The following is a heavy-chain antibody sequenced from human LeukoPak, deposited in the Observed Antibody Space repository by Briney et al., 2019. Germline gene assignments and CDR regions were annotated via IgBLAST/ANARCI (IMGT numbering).Heavy chain of an antibody. CDR3: ARRRGYSLDY. CDR1: GGSISSYY. J-gene: IGHJ4*02. V-gene: IGHV4-59*01. CDR2: IYYSGST. Sequence: SETLSLTYTVSGGSISSYYWSWIRQPPGKGLEWIGYIYYSGSTNYNPSLKSRVTISVDTSKNQFSLKLSSVTAADTAVYYCARRRGYSLDYWGQGTLVTVSS. D-gene: IGHD5-18*01.